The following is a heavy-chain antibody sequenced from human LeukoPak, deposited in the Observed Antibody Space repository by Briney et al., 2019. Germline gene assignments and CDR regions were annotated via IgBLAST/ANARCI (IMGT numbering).Heavy chain of an antibody. CDR1: GYSISSGYY. CDR2: IYHGGRT. Sequence: SETLSLTCTVSGYSISSGYYWGWIRQTPGKGLEWIGYIYHGGRTDYNPSLKSRVTISVDTSKNQFSLKLSSVTAADTAVYYCARDPQAFSWSLYAFDIWGQGTMVTVSS. J-gene: IGHJ3*02. V-gene: IGHV4-38-2*02. D-gene: IGHD6-13*01. CDR3: ARDPQAFSWSLYAFDI.